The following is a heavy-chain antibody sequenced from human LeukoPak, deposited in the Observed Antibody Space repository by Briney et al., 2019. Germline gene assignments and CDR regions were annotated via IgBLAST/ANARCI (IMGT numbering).Heavy chain of an antibody. V-gene: IGHV3-30*03. CDR3: AREQRLGEIGVYYYYYMDV. Sequence: LTGGSLRLSCAASGFTFSSYGIHWVRQAPGKGLEWVAVMSYDGSNKYYADSVKGRFTISRDNSKNTLYLQMNSLRAEDTAVYYCAREQRLGEIGVYYYYYMDVWGKGTTVTVSS. CDR2: MSYDGSNK. D-gene: IGHD3-16*01. CDR1: GFTFSSYG. J-gene: IGHJ6*03.